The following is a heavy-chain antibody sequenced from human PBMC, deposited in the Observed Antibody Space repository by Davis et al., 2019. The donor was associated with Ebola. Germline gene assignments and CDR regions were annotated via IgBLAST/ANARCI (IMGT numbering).Heavy chain of an antibody. J-gene: IGHJ4*02. CDR3: AKVSRIAVAGTNDY. CDR2: INSDGSST. V-gene: IGHV3-74*01. D-gene: IGHD6-19*01. Sequence: HTGGSLRLSCAASGFTFSSYWMHWVRQAPGKGLVWVSRINSDGSSTSYADSVKGRFTISRDNSKNTLFLQMNSLRAEDTAVYYCAKVSRIAVAGTNDYWGQGTLVTVSS. CDR1: GFTFSSYW.